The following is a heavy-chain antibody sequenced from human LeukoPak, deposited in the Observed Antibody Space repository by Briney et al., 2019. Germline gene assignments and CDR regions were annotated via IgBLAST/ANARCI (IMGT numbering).Heavy chain of an antibody. V-gene: IGHV4-59*08. CDR1: CGSISSYY. J-gene: IGHJ6*02. CDR2: IYYSGST. D-gene: IGHD2-15*01. CDR3: ARRGGGLYYYGMDV. Sequence: SETLSLTCTVSCGSISSYYWSWIRQPPGKGLEWIGYIYYSGSTNNNPSLKSRVTISVDTSKNPFSLKLSSVTAADTAVYYCARRGGGLYYYGMDVWGQGTTVTVSS.